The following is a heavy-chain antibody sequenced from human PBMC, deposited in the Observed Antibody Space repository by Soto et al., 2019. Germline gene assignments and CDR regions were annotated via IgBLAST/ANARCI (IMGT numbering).Heavy chain of an antibody. CDR3: ARTPSSIAAHYFDY. J-gene: IGHJ4*02. CDR1: GGSVNSDSYY. CDR2: IYYTGST. V-gene: IGHV4-61*01. Sequence: SETLSLTCTVSGGSVNSDSYYWSWIRQPPGRGLEWIGYIYYTGSTNYNPSLKSRVTISVDTSKNQFSLKLSSVTAADTAVYYCARTPSSIAAHYFDYWGQGTLVTVSS. D-gene: IGHD6-6*01.